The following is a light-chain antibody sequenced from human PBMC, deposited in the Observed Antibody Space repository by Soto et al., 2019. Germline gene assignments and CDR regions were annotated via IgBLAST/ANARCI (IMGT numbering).Light chain of an antibody. CDR3: QQYGASPYT. CDR2: GAS. CDR1: QSVYVN. J-gene: IGKJ2*01. Sequence: EIVLTQSPGTLSLSPGEGATLSCRASQSVYVNLAWYQQKPGQSPRLLIYGASTRATDIPDRFSGSGSDTDFALTISRLEPEDFAVYYCQQYGASPYTFGPGTKLEIK. V-gene: IGKV3-20*01.